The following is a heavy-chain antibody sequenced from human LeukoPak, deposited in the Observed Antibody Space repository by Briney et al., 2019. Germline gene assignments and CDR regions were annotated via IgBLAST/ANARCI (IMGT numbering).Heavy chain of an antibody. J-gene: IGHJ4*02. V-gene: IGHV3-7*04. CDR1: GFTFSNNW. CDR3: ARTRYSDEAFDY. D-gene: IGHD1-1*01. CDR2: IKQDASSL. Sequence: GGSLRLSCAASGFTFSNNWMYWVRQAPDKGLEWVANIKQDASSLNYAGSVKGRFTISRDNAKKSLYLQMNSLRAEDTALYYCARTRYSDEAFDYWAQGTLVTVSS.